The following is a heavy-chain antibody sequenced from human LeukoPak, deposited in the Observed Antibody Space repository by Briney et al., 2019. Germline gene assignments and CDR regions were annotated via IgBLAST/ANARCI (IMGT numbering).Heavy chain of an antibody. V-gene: IGHV4-34*01. CDR1: GGSFSGYY. D-gene: IGHD6-13*01. CDR3: ARGSDTAAGLY. J-gene: IGHJ4*02. Sequence: ASETLSPTCSVYGGSFSGYYWSCIRQPPGKGLEWIGEINHSGSTNYTPSLKSRVTISLDTSRNQFSLKLTSVTAADTAVYYCARGSDTAAGLYWGQGTLVTVSS. CDR2: INHSGST.